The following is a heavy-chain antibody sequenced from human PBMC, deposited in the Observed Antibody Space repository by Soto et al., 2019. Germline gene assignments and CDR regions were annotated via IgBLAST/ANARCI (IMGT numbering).Heavy chain of an antibody. Sequence: EVQLLESGGGLVQPGGSLRLSCTASGFTFSSYAMNWVRQAPGKGLEWVSVISGSGGSTYFADSVKGRFTISRDNSKNTLYLQMNSLRAEETAVYYCASRTSGCYFDYWGQGALVTVSS. J-gene: IGHJ4*02. CDR2: ISGSGGST. CDR3: ASRTSGCYFDY. D-gene: IGHD6-19*01. CDR1: GFTFSSYA. V-gene: IGHV3-23*01.